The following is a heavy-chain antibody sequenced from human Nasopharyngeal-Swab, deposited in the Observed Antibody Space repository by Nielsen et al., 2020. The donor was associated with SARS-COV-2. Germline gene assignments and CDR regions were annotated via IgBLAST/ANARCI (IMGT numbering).Heavy chain of an antibody. J-gene: IGHJ5*01. CDR1: GASISSHAYS. CDR3: ARGGNWAFDP. Sequence: SETLSLPCGVSGASISSHAYSWGWIRQPPGKGLEWIWCIYESGSTFYNPSLESRVTISLDRSKNQFSLKVNSVTAADTAVYYCARGGNWAFDPWGQGTLVTVSS. CDR2: IYESGST. D-gene: IGHD3-16*01. V-gene: IGHV4-30-2*01.